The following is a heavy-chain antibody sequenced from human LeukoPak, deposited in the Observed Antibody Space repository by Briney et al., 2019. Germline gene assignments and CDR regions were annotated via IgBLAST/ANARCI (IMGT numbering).Heavy chain of an antibody. J-gene: IGHJ5*02. CDR1: GFTFSSYA. Sequence: PGGSLRLSCAASGFTFSSYAMSWVRQAPGKVLEWVSAISGSGGSTYYADSVKGRFTISRDNSKNTLYLQMNSLRAEDTAVYYCAKDLNYYDSSGYYLPVSWFDPWGQGTLVTVSS. D-gene: IGHD3-22*01. V-gene: IGHV3-23*01. CDR3: AKDLNYYDSSGYYLPVSWFDP. CDR2: ISGSGGST.